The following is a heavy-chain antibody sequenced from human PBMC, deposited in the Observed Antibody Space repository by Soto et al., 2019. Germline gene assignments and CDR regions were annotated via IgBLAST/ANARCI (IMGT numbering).Heavy chain of an antibody. CDR3: VKGEYYYDSSGYYPFDY. CDR1: GFSFSSYG. Sequence: GGSLRLSCAASGFSFSSYGMHWVRQAPGKGLEWVAMISYDGTDEYYADSVKGRFTISRDNSKNTVYLQMGSLRADDTAVYYCVKGEYYYDSSGYYPFDYWGQGTLVTVS. V-gene: IGHV3-30*18. J-gene: IGHJ4*02. D-gene: IGHD3-22*01. CDR2: ISYDGTDE.